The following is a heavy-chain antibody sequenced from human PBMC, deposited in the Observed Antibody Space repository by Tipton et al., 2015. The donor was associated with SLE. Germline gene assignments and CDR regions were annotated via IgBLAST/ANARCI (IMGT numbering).Heavy chain of an antibody. CDR3: ARLRGSPGGYMDV. J-gene: IGHJ6*03. CDR1: GGSFSGYY. D-gene: IGHD3-10*01. CDR2: INHSGST. Sequence: TLSLTCAVYGGSFSGYYWSWIRQPPGKGPEWIGEINHSGSTNYNPSLKSRVTISVDTFKNQFSLKLSSVAAADTAVYYCARLRGSPGGYMDVWGKGTTVTVSS. V-gene: IGHV4-34*01.